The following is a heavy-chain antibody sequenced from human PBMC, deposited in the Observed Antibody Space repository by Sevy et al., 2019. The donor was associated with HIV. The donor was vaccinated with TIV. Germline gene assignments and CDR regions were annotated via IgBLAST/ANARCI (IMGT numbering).Heavy chain of an antibody. D-gene: IGHD3-3*01. CDR1: GGSFSGYS. CDR2: VNHSGST. V-gene: IGHV4-34*01. Sequence: SETLSLTCAVSGGSFSGYSGDWIRQPPGKGLEWIGEVNHSGSTNYNPSLKSRVTISVDTSKNQFSLKLNFVTAADTAVYYCARGGDGVVPSPIIGLGPWTKYWYFDLWGRGTLVTVSS. CDR3: ARGGDGVVPSPIIGLGPWTKYWYFDL. J-gene: IGHJ2*01.